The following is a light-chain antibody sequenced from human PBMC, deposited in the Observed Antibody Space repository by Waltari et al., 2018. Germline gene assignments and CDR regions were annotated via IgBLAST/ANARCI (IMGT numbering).Light chain of an antibody. J-gene: IGKJ4*01. Sequence: EIVLTQSPATLSLSPGERATLSCRASQSISISLAWYQQKPGQAPRLLIYDASNRATVIPARFSGSGSGTDFTLSISSLEPEDFAIYYCQQRRNWPLTFGGGTKVEIK. CDR2: DAS. V-gene: IGKV3-11*01. CDR3: QQRRNWPLT. CDR1: QSISIS.